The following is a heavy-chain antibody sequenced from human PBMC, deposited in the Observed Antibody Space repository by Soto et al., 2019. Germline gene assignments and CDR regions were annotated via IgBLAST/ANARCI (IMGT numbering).Heavy chain of an antibody. CDR1: GYTFNNYA. V-gene: IGHV1-18*04. J-gene: IGHJ3*02. Sequence: QVQLVQSGAEVKKPGASVKVSCKASGYTFNNYAISWVRQAPGQGLEWMGWIGTYNGDTNYAQNFQGRVTMTTDTSMTPAYMELRSLRSDDTAVYYCARDSTRAYRGRYYSHSDSLDIWGQGTMVTVSS. D-gene: IGHD1-26*01. CDR3: ARDSTRAYRGRYYSHSDSLDI. CDR2: IGTYNGDT.